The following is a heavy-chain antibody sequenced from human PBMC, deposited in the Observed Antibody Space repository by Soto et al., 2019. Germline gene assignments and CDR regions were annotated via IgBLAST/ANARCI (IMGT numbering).Heavy chain of an antibody. Sequence: GGSLRLSCAASGFTFSSFGMHWVRQAPGKGLEWVALLSYDGSKEYYADSVKGRFSVSRDNSKNTLYLQMNSLRVEDTAVYFCAKSLLSGTTLSVIDYWGRGTLVTVSS. J-gene: IGHJ4*02. CDR1: GFTFSSFG. V-gene: IGHV3-30*18. CDR3: AKSLLSGTTLSVIDY. D-gene: IGHD1-7*01. CDR2: LSYDGSKE.